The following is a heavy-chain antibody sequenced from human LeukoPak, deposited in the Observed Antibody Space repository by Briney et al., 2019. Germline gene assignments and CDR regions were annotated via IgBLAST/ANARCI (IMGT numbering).Heavy chain of an antibody. CDR3: AKDVNSDYVFDY. CDR1: GFTFYDYA. Sequence: GGSLRLSCAASGFTFYDYAMHWVREAPGKGLEWVSLISWYGGSTYYADSVRGRFTSSRDNSTNSLYLQMNSLRAEATALYYCAKDVNSDYVFDYWGLGPLVTVSS. V-gene: IGHV3-43D*03. D-gene: IGHD4-17*01. CDR2: ISWYGGST. J-gene: IGHJ4*02.